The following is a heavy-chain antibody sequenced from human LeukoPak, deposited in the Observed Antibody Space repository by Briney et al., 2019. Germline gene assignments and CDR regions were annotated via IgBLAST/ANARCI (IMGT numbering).Heavy chain of an antibody. D-gene: IGHD2-21*02. CDR1: GGTFSNYA. V-gene: IGHV1-69*13. CDR3: ARYAIAYCGGDCYSPAYYYYGMDV. J-gene: IGHJ6*02. CDR2: IIPIFGTA. Sequence: AASVKVSCKASGGTFSNYAISWVRQAPGRGLEWMGGIIPIFGTAIYAQNFQDRVTITADESPSTAYMELSGLRSEDTAVYYCARYAIAYCGGDCYSPAYYYYGMDVWGQGTTVTVSS.